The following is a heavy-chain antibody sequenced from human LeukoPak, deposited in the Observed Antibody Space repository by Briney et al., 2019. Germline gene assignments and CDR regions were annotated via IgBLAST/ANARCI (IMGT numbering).Heavy chain of an antibody. V-gene: IGHV3-23*01. Sequence: PGGSLRLSCAASGFIFSIYAMSWVRQAPGKGLEWVSAISGSGGSTYYADSVKGRFTISRDNSKNTLYLQMNSLRAEDTAVYYCATPPTVTKAIDYWGQGTLVTVSS. J-gene: IGHJ4*02. CDR1: GFIFSIYA. CDR2: ISGSGGST. CDR3: ATPPTVTKAIDY. D-gene: IGHD4-17*01.